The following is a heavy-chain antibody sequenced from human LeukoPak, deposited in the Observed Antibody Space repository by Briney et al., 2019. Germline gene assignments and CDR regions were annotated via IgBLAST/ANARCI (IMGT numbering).Heavy chain of an antibody. CDR2: ISWNSGSI. J-gene: IGHJ4*02. Sequence: GRSLRLSCAASGFTFDDYAMHWVRQAPGKGLEWVSGISWNSGSIGYADSVKGRFTISRDNAKNSLYLQMNSLRDEDTAVYYCARDLGVTMVRGVQGDWGQGTLVTVSS. CDR1: GFTFDDYA. D-gene: IGHD3-10*01. V-gene: IGHV3-9*01. CDR3: ARDLGVTMVRGVQGD.